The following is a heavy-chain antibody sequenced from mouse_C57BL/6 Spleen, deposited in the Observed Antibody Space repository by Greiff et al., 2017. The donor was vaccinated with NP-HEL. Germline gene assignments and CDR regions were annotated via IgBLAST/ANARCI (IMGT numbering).Heavy chain of an antibody. CDR1: GFTFSSYG. V-gene: IGHV5-6*02. D-gene: IGHD4-1*01. CDR3: ASKRLTGTFYAMDY. Sequence: DVMLVESGGDLVKPGGSLKLSCAASGFTFSSYGMSWVRQTPDKRLEWVATISSGGSYTYYPDSVKGRFTISRDNAKNTLYLQMSSLKSEDTAMYYCASKRLTGTFYAMDYWGQGTSVTVSS. CDR2: ISSGGSYT. J-gene: IGHJ4*01.